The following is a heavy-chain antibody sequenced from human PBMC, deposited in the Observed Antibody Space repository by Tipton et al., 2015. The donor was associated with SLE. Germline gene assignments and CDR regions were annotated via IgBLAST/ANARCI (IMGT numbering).Heavy chain of an antibody. CDR1: GFTFSSYA. CDR3: ARDRGDYGGFEY. V-gene: IGHV3-30-3*01. D-gene: IGHD2-21*02. CDR2: ISYDGSNK. Sequence: SLRLSCAASGFTFSSYAMHWVRQAPGKGLEWVAVISYDGSNKYYADSVKGRFTISRDNSKNTLYLQMNSLRAEDTAVYYCARDRGDYGGFEYWGQGTLVTVAS. J-gene: IGHJ4*02.